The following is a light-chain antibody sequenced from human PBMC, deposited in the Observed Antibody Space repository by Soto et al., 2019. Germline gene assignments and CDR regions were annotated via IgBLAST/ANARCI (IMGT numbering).Light chain of an antibody. J-gene: IGKJ2*01. Sequence: EIVLTQSPGTLSLSPEERATLSCRASHNVNSNYLAWYQQKPGQAPRLLIYGASSRATGIPDRFSGSGSGTDFTLTISRLEPEDFAVYYCQQYGSSPYTFGQGTKLEIK. V-gene: IGKV3-20*01. CDR3: QQYGSSPYT. CDR1: HNVNSNY. CDR2: GAS.